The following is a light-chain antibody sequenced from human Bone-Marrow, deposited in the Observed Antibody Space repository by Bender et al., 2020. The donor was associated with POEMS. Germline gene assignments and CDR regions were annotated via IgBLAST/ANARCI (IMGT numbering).Light chain of an antibody. CDR2: EVS. J-gene: IGLJ1*01. CDR3: CSYAGRSSYI. Sequence: QSALTQPASVSGFPGQSITISCTGTSSDVGNYNLVSWYQQSPGVAPKLIIYEVSERPSGVSDRFSASKSGNTASLTISGLQAEDEADYYCCSYAGRSSYIFGTGTKVGVL. CDR1: SSDVGNYNL. V-gene: IGLV2-23*02.